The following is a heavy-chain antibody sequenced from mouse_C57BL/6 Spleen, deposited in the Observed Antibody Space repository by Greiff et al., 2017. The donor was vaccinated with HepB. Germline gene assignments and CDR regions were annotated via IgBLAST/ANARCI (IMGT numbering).Heavy chain of an antibody. J-gene: IGHJ2*01. CDR1: GFSFSSYG. Sequence: EVKLVESVGDLVKPGGSLKLSCAASGFSFSSYGMSWVRWTPDKRLEWVATISSGCSYTYYPDSVKGRFTISRDTAKNTLYLQMSSLKSEDTAMYFCARSTTVVATLGYSFDYSAHVTTPTVSS. CDR2: ISSGCSYT. D-gene: IGHD1-1*01. CDR3: ARSTTVVATLGYSFDY. V-gene: IGHV5-6*01.